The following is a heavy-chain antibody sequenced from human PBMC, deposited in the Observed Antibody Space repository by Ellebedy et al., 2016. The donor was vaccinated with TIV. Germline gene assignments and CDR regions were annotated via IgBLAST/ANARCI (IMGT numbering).Heavy chain of an antibody. CDR1: GFTFSSHH. V-gene: IGHV3-23*01. CDR3: ATLRGYDILTGYLPRYFDL. CDR2: ISASGDRT. Sequence: GGSLRLSXAASGFTFSSHHMVWVRQAPGKGLESVASISASGDRTYYADSVKGRFTISRENSKNTLYLQMNSLRAEDTAVYYCATLRGYDILTGYLPRYFDLWGRGTLVTVSS. J-gene: IGHJ2*01. D-gene: IGHD3-9*01.